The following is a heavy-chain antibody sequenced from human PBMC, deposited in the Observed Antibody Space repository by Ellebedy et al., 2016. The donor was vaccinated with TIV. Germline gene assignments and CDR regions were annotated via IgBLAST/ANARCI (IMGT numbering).Heavy chain of an antibody. Sequence: GESLKISCAASGFTVGNNYMAWVRQAPGKGLEWVSSISGRGGATYYADSVKGRFSISRDDSKSTLFLQLNNLRAEDAALYYCAKDHSPYGTLTTRYYYGMDVWGQGTTVTVSS. J-gene: IGHJ6*02. D-gene: IGHD4-11*01. CDR2: ISGRGGAT. CDR3: AKDHSPYGTLTTRYYYGMDV. V-gene: IGHV3-53*01. CDR1: GFTVGNNY.